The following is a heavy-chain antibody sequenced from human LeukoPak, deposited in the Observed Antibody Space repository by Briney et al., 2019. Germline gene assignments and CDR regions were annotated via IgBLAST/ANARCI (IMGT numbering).Heavy chain of an antibody. Sequence: GGSLRLSCAASGFTFSSQWMSWVRQAPGKGLEWVSYISSSSSTIYYADSVKGRFTISRDNAKNSLYLQMNSLRAEDTAVYYCARDLVTYYYDSSGSVDYWGQGTLVTVSS. CDR3: ARDLVTYYYDSSGSVDY. CDR2: ISSSSSTI. J-gene: IGHJ4*02. D-gene: IGHD3-22*01. CDR1: GFTFSSQW. V-gene: IGHV3-48*01.